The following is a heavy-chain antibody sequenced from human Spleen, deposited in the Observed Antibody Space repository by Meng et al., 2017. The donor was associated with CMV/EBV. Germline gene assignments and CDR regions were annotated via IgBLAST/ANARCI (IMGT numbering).Heavy chain of an antibody. CDR1: GYTFTSFG. CDR3: ARGGIVVVPAAAYYYYYGMDV. CDR2: ISPYNGDT. Sequence: ASVKVSCKASGYTFTSFGISWVREAPGQGLEWMAWISPYNGDTKYEQKFQDRVTMTTDTSTTTAYMELRSLRSDDTAVYYCARGGIVVVPAAAYYYYYGMDVWGQGTTVTVSS. V-gene: IGHV1-18*01. J-gene: IGHJ6*02. D-gene: IGHD2-2*01.